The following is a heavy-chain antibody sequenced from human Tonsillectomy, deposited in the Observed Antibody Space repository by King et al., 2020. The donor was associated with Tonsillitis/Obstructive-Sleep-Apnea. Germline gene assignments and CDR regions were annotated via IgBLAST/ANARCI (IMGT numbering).Heavy chain of an antibody. J-gene: IGHJ2*01. V-gene: IGHV3-66*01. D-gene: IGHD7-27*01. CDR2: IYSGGDT. CDR1: GFTVSSSY. CDR3: ARDMGHWGNREWYSDL. Sequence: VQLVESGGGLVQPGGSLRLSCEASGFTVSSSYMSWVRHVPGKGLEWVSVIYSGGDTYYADSVKDRFTLSRNISKNTLFLQMNSLRAEDTAVYYCARDMGHWGNREWYSDLWGRGTLVTVSS.